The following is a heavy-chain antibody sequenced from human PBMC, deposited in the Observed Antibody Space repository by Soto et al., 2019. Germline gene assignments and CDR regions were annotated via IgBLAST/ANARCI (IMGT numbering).Heavy chain of an antibody. D-gene: IGHD2-15*01. CDR3: ARYIVVVVAASYWFDP. J-gene: IGHJ5*02. CDR2: INHSGST. V-gene: IGHV4-34*01. Sequence: SETLSLTCAVYGGSFSGYYWRWIRQPPGKGLEWIGEINHSGSTNYNPSLKSRVTISVDTSKNQFSLKLSSVTAADTAVYYCARYIVVVVAASYWFDPWGQGTLVTVSS. CDR1: GGSFSGYY.